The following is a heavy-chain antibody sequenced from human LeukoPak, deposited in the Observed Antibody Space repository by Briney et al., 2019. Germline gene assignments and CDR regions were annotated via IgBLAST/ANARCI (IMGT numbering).Heavy chain of an antibody. CDR2: IKQDGSEK. D-gene: IGHD6-19*01. J-gene: IGHJ6*02. CDR3: ARERGGWYGDTVGMDV. Sequence: GGSLRLSCAASGFTFSSYWMSWVRQAPGKGLEWVANIKQDGSEKYYVDSVKGRSTISRDNAKNSLYLQMNSLRAEDTAVYYCARERGGWYGDTVGMDVWGQGTTVTVSS. CDR1: GFTFSSYW. V-gene: IGHV3-7*03.